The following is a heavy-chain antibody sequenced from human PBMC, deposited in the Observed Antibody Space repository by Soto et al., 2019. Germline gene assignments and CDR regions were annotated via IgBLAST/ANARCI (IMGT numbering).Heavy chain of an antibody. J-gene: IGHJ4*02. D-gene: IGHD6-6*01. Sequence: EVQLVESGGGLVQPGGSLRLSCAASGFTFINYWMTWVRQAPGKGLEWVANINQDGSIKYYVDSVKDRFTISRDNAKNSLYLQMSSLRAEDTAVYYCARIGYSSSGLDYWGQGTLVTVSS. CDR2: INQDGSIK. CDR1: GFTFINYW. V-gene: IGHV3-7*01. CDR3: ARIGYSSSGLDY.